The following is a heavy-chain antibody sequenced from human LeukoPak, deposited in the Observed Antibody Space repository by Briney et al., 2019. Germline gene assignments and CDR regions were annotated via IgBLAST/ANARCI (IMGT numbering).Heavy chain of an antibody. CDR1: GGAISTNGYY. V-gene: IGHV4-39*01. CDR3: AGLLSDKRGFGY. D-gene: IGHD2/OR15-2a*01. Sequence: PSEPLSLTCTVSGGAISTNGYYWGWIRQPPGKGLEWIGSLYHLGSTYYNASLKSRVTMSVDTSQNQFSLRLISVTAADTAVYYCAGLLSDKRGFGYWGQGTLVIVSS. CDR2: LYHLGST. J-gene: IGHJ4*02.